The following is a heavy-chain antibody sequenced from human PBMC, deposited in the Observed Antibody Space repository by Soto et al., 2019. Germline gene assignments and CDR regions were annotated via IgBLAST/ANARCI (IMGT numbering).Heavy chain of an antibody. CDR3: AKVNLRSHLPDY. V-gene: IGHV3-23*01. CDR1: GFTFSSYA. CDR2: ISGSGGST. J-gene: IGHJ4*02. Sequence: GGSLRLSCAASGFTFSSYAMSWVRQAPGQGLEWVSAISGSGGSTYYADSVKGQFTISRDNSKNTLYLQMNSLRAEDTAVYYCAKVNLRSHLPDYWGEGSLVTVSS. D-gene: IGHD2-15*01.